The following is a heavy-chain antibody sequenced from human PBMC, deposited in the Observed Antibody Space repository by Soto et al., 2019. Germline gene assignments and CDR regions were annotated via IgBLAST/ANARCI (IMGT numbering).Heavy chain of an antibody. J-gene: IGHJ4*02. V-gene: IGHV3-48*01. Sequence: EVQLVESGGGLVQPGGSLRLSCAASGFIFGSYGMNWVRQAPGKGLGWVLYISSSSSTIYSADSVKGRFTISRDNAKNSLYLQMNSLRAEDTAVYYCARDRGRISTLVFFDYWGQGTLVTVSS. D-gene: IGHD3-16*01. CDR1: GFIFGSYG. CDR2: ISSSSSTI. CDR3: ARDRGRISTLVFFDY.